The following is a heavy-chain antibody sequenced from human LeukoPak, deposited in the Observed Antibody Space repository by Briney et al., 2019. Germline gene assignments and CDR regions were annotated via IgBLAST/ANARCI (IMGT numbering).Heavy chain of an antibody. Sequence: PGRSLRLCCAASGFTFDDYAMHWVRQAPGKGLEWVSGISWNSGSIGYADSVKGRFTISRDNAKNSLYLQMNRLRAEDTALYYCAKGSGYSYGTIVDYWGQGNLVTVSS. CDR1: GFTFDDYA. D-gene: IGHD5-18*01. CDR3: AKGSGYSYGTIVDY. CDR2: ISWNSGSI. V-gene: IGHV3-9*01. J-gene: IGHJ4*02.